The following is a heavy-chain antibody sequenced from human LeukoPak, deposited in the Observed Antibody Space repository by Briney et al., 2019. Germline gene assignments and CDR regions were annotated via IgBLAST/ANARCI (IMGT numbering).Heavy chain of an antibody. V-gene: IGHV3-23*01. D-gene: IGHD2-2*01. CDR1: GFTFSSYA. CDR2: ISGSGGST. Sequence: GGSLRLSCAASGFTFSSYAMSWVRQAPGKGLEWVSAISGSGGSTYYADSVKGRFTISRDNSKNTLYPQMNSLRAEDTAVYYCAKDIGIVVVPAAFDPWGQGTLVTVSS. J-gene: IGHJ5*02. CDR3: AKDIGIVVVPAAFDP.